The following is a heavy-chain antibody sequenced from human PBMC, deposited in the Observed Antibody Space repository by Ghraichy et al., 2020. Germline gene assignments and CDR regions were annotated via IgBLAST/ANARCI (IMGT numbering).Heavy chain of an antibody. CDR1: GFTVSGNY. V-gene: IGHV3-53*01. J-gene: IGHJ6*02. CDR3: AGESVNLESGRLNGMDV. Sequence: GSLRLSCAASGFTVSGNYMSWVRQAPGKGLEWVSVIFSNGDTFYADSVQGRFTISRDNSKNTLHLQINSLRAEDTAVYYCAGESVNLESGRLNGMDVWGQGTLVTVSS. D-gene: IGHD1-26*01. CDR2: IFSNGDT.